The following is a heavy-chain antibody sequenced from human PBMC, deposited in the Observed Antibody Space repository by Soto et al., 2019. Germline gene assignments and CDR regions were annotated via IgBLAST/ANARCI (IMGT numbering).Heavy chain of an antibody. V-gene: IGHV1-3*01. D-gene: IGHD2-15*01. CDR2: INAGNGNT. J-gene: IGHJ5*02. CDR1: GYTFTSYA. Sequence: ASVKVSCKASGYTFTSYAMHWVRQAPGQRLEWMGWINAGNGNTKYSQKFQGRVTITRDTSASTAYMELSSLRSEDTAVYYCARKNKNRSGGSCHNWFDPWGQGTLVTVSS. CDR3: ARKNKNRSGGSCHNWFDP.